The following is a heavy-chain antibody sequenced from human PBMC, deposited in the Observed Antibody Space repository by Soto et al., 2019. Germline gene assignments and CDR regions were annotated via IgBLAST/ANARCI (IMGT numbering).Heavy chain of an antibody. CDR1: GFTLNNYW. D-gene: IGHD6-13*01. V-gene: IGHV3-74*01. CDR2: IKDGGDDT. J-gene: IGHJ5*02. CDR3: ARHPERIAQIGWFDP. Sequence: GGSLRLSCAASGFTLNNYWMYWVRQAPGKGLVWVARIKDGGDDTSYADSVKGRFTISRDNAKNSLYLQMNSLRAEDTAVYYCARHPERIAQIGWFDPWGQGTLVTVSS.